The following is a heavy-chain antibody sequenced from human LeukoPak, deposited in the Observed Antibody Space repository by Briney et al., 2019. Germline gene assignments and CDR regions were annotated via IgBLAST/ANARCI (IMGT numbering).Heavy chain of an antibody. Sequence: ASVKVSCKASGYTFTSYGISWVRQAPGQGLEWMGWISAYNGNTNYAQKLQGRVTMTTDTSTITAYMELRSLRSDDTAVDYCARRLWFGDYYGMDVWGQGTTVTVSS. CDR3: ARRLWFGDYYGMDV. CDR2: ISAYNGNT. D-gene: IGHD3-10*01. J-gene: IGHJ6*02. CDR1: GYTFTSYG. V-gene: IGHV1-18*01.